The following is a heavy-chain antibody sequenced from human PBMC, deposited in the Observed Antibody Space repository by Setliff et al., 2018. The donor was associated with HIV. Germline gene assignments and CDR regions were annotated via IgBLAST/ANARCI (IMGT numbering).Heavy chain of an antibody. D-gene: IGHD6-13*01. CDR3: ARSITTAGTVFDY. Sequence: QTLSLTCAISGDSVSNYSAAWNWIRQSPSRGLEWLGRTFHRSKWYSDYAESVRSRITINPDTSKNQLSLQLHSVTPEDTAVYYCARSITTAGTVFDYWGQGTQVTV. CDR2: TFHRSKWYS. CDR1: GDSVSNYSAA. J-gene: IGHJ4*02. V-gene: IGHV6-1*01.